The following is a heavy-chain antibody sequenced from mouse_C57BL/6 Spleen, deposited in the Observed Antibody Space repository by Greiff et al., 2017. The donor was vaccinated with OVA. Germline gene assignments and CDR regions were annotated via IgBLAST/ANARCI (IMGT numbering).Heavy chain of an antibody. J-gene: IGHJ4*01. CDR2: IDPSDSYT. V-gene: IGHV1-59*01. CDR1: GYTFTSYW. CDR3: ARRSTMITTAYYYAMDY. D-gene: IGHD2-4*01. Sequence: QVQLKQPGAELVRPGTSVKLSCKASGYTFTSYWMHWVKQRPGQGLEWIGVIDPSDSYTNYNQKFKGKATLTVDTSSSTAYMQLSSLTSEDSAVYYCARRSTMITTAYYYAMDYWGQGTSVTVSS.